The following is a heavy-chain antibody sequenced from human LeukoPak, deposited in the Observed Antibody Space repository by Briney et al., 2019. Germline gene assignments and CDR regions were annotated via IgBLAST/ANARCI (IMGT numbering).Heavy chain of an antibody. CDR2: ISAYNGNT. V-gene: IGHV1-18*04. J-gene: IGHJ4*02. D-gene: IGHD3-9*01. CDR1: GYTFTSYG. CDR3: ASAHVLRYFDWLPGFDY. Sequence: ASVKVSCKASGYTFTSYGISWVRQAPGQGLEWMGWISAYNGNTNYAQMLQGRVTMTTDTSTSTAYMELRSLRSDDTAVYYCASAHVLRYFDWLPGFDYWGQGTLVTVSS.